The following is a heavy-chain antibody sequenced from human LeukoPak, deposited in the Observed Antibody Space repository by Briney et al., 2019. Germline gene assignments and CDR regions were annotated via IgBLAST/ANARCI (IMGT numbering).Heavy chain of an antibody. Sequence: ASVKVSCKASGYTFTSNYMHWVRQAPGQGLEWMGIINPSGGSASYAQKFQGRVTMTRDTSTSTVYMELSSLRSEDTAVYYCARASPNIAVAGTHFDYWGQRTLVTVSS. CDR2: INPSGGSA. CDR1: GYTFTSNY. V-gene: IGHV1-46*01. CDR3: ARASPNIAVAGTHFDY. J-gene: IGHJ4*02. D-gene: IGHD6-19*01.